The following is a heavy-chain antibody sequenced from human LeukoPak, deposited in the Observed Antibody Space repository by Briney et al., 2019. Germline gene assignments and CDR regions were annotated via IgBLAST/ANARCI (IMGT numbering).Heavy chain of an antibody. D-gene: IGHD4-17*01. CDR2: IYNTGST. CDR1: GGSISSYYWSSISTYY. V-gene: IGHV4-61*01. Sequence: SETLSLTCTVSGGSISSYYWSSISTYYWSWTRQTPGKGLEWIGNIYNTGSTNYNPSLKSRVTISVDTSKNQVSLKLSSVTAADTAVYYCARVPISTTARGYFDYWGQGTLVTVSS. CDR3: ARVPISTTARGYFDY. J-gene: IGHJ4*02.